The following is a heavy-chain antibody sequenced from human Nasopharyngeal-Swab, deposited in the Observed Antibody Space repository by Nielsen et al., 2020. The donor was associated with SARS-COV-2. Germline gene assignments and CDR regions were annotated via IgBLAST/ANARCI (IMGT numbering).Heavy chain of an antibody. J-gene: IGHJ4*02. CDR3: AREIVGATTLGY. D-gene: IGHD1-26*01. V-gene: IGHV4-34*01. CDR1: GGSFSGYY. CDR2: INHSGST. Sequence: SQTLSLTGAVYGGSFSGYYWSWIRQPPGKGLEWIGEINHSGSTNYNPSLKSRVTISVDTSKNQFSLKLSSVTAADTAVYYCAREIVGATTLGYWGQGTLVTVSS.